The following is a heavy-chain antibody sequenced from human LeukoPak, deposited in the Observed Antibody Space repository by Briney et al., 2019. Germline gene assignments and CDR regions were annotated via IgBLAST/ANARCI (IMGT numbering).Heavy chain of an antibody. Sequence: GGSLRLSCAASGFTFSVTWMSWVRQAPGRGLEWVGRFKSKAAGGTTDYAAPVAGRFTISRDDSKNMLYLQMNSLKTEDTAVYYCTRGAPQADVFDIWGQGTMVTVPS. CDR2: FKSKAAGGTT. J-gene: IGHJ3*02. CDR3: TRGAPQADVFDI. D-gene: IGHD1-26*01. V-gene: IGHV3-15*01. CDR1: GFTFSVTW.